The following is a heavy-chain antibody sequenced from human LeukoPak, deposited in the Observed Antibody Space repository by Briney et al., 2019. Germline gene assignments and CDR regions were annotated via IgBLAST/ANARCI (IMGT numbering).Heavy chain of an antibody. CDR2: IIPIFGTA. V-gene: IGHV1-69*05. J-gene: IGHJ6*03. D-gene: IGHD4-11*01. CDR1: GGTFSSYA. Sequence: SVKVSCKAPGGTFSSYALSWVRQAPGQGLEWMGGIIPIFGTANYAQKFQGRVTSTTDESTSTAYMELSSMRSEDTAVYYCARSTVTTRSYYYYYMDVWGKGTTVTVSS. CDR3: ARSTVTTRSYYYYYMDV.